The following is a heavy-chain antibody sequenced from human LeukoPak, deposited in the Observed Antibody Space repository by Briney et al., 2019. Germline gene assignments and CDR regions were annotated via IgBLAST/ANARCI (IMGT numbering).Heavy chain of an antibody. J-gene: IGHJ6*03. CDR1: GFTFSSYA. Sequence: GGSLRLSCAASGFTFSSYAMSWVRQAPGKGLEWVSAISGSGGSTYYADSVKGRFTISRDNSKNTLYLQMNSLRAEDTAVYYCAKMSAQSYITDYYYYYMDVWGKGTTVTVSS. V-gene: IGHV3-23*01. CDR3: AKMSAQSYITDYYYYYMDV. CDR2: ISGSGGST. D-gene: IGHD1-14*01.